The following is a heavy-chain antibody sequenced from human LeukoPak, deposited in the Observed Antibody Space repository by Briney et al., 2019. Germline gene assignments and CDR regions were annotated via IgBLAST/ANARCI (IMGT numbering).Heavy chain of an antibody. CDR3: ATTPDFWSGYL. Sequence: EASVKVSCKASGYTFTSYYLHWVRQAPGQGLEWMGIINPSGGSPTYAQKIQGRVTMTRDTFTSAVYMELSSLTSEDTAVYYCATTPDFWSGYLWGQGTLVTVSS. V-gene: IGHV1-46*01. CDR1: GYTFTSYY. D-gene: IGHD3-3*01. J-gene: IGHJ4*02. CDR2: INPSGGSP.